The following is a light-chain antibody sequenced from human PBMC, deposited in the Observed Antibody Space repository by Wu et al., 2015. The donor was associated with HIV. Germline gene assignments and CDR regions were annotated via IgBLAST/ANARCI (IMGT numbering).Light chain of an antibody. CDR3: QQSYSTPYT. J-gene: IGKJ2*01. Sequence: DIQMTQSPSSLSASVGDRVTITCRASQSIVNYLNWYQQKPGKAPTLLICASFNLETGVPSRFSCSGSKTDFTLTISGLQLEDFATYYCQQSYSTPYTFGQGTKLE. CDR1: QSIVNY. CDR2: ASF. V-gene: IGKV1-39*01.